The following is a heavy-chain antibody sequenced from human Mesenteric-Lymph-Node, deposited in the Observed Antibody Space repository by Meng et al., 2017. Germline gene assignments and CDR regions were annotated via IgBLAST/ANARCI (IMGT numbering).Heavy chain of an antibody. Sequence: GESLKISCAASGFTFSSYAMHWVRQAPGKGLEWVAVISYDGSNKYYADSVKGRFTISRDNSKNTLYLQMNSLRAEDTAVYYCAREPALLMLLYFDSWGQGTLVTVSS. J-gene: IGHJ4*02. V-gene: IGHV3-30*07. CDR2: ISYDGSNK. CDR3: AREPALLMLLYFDS. D-gene: IGHD2-15*01. CDR1: GFTFSSYA.